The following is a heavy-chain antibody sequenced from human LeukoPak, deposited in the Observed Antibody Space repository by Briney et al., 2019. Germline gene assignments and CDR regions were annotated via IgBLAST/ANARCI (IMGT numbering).Heavy chain of an antibody. Sequence: GGSLRLSCAASGFTFSGSAMHWVRQASGEGLEWVGRIRNKANNYATTYAASVKGRFTVSRDDSKNTAFLQMNSLKTEDTAVYYCTIWFGEPLRDYWGQGTLVTVSS. CDR1: GFTFSGSA. D-gene: IGHD3-10*01. V-gene: IGHV3-73*01. J-gene: IGHJ4*02. CDR3: TIWFGEPLRDY. CDR2: IRNKANNYAT.